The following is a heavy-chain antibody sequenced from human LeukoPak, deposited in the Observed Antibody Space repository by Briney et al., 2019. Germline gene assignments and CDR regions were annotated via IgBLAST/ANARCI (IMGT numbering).Heavy chain of an antibody. CDR2: IYPGDSDT. D-gene: IGHD2-15*01. J-gene: IGHJ4*02. V-gene: IGHV5-51*01. CDR1: GYSFSSYW. CDR3: ARHRKDIGFDS. Sequence: GESLKTSCKGSGYSFSSYWIGWVRQMPGKGLEWMGIIYPGDSDTRYSPSFRGQVTISADKSISTAYLQWSSLKASDTAMYYCARHRKDIGFDSWGQGTLVTVSS.